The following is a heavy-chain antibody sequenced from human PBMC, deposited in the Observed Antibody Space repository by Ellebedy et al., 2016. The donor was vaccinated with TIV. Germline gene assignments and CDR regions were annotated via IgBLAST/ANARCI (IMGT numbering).Heavy chain of an antibody. CDR2: ISWNSGSI. V-gene: IGHV3-9*01. CDR1: GFTFDDYA. Sequence: SLKISCAASGFTFDDYAMHWVRQAPGKGLEWVSGISWNSGSIGYADSVKGRFTISRDNAKNSLYLQMNSLRAEDTAVYYCASFGYCSGGSCQPNDYYYYYGMDVWGQGTTVTVSS. D-gene: IGHD2-15*01. J-gene: IGHJ6*02. CDR3: ASFGYCSGGSCQPNDYYYYYGMDV.